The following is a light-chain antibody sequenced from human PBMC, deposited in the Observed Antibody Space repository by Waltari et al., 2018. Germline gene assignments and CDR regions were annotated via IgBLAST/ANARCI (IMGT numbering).Light chain of an antibody. Sequence: SYELTQPPAVSVSPGQTARITCSGYRVGDKFVCWYQQKAGQSPLLVISQDDKRPSGSPERFSGSNSGNTATLTISGTQAMDEADYYCQAWDSGTVFGGGTKLTVL. V-gene: IGLV3-1*01. CDR2: QDD. CDR1: RVGDKF. CDR3: QAWDSGTV. J-gene: IGLJ2*01.